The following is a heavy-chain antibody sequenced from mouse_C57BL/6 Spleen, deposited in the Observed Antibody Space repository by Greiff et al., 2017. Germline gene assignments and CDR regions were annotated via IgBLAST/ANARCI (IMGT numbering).Heavy chain of an antibody. J-gene: IGHJ4*01. D-gene: IGHD1-1*01. CDR2: IYPGDGDT. V-gene: IGHV1-82*01. CDR3: ASAGYYGSSYVGLYSMDY. CDR1: GYAFSSSW. Sequence: QVQLQQSGPELVKPGASVKISCKASGYAFSSSWLNWVKQRPGKGLEWIGRIYPGDGDTNYNGKFKGKATLTADKSYSPAYMQLSSLTSEDSAVYFCASAGYYGSSYVGLYSMDYWGQGTSVTVSS.